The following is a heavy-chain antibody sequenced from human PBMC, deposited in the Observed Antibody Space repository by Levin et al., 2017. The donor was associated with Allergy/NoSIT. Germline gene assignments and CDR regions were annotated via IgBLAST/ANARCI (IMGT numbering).Heavy chain of an antibody. CDR1: GGSFSGYY. D-gene: IGHD3-22*01. CDR3: ARAGIWYYDSSGYDY. Sequence: SQTLSLTCAVYGGSFSGYYWSWIRQPPGKGLEWIGEINHSGSTNYNPSLKSRVTISVDTSKNQFSLKLSSVTAADTAVYYCARAGIWYYDSSGYDYWGQGTLVTVSS. J-gene: IGHJ4*02. CDR2: INHSGST. V-gene: IGHV4-34*01.